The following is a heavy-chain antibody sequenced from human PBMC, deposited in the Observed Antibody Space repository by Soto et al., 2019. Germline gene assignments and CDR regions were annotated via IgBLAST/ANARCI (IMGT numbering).Heavy chain of an antibody. V-gene: IGHV3-7*01. Sequence: EVQVVESGGGLVQPGGSLRLSCVASGFTFSAYWMSWVRQAPGRGLEWVANINQDGSVEQYVDSMKGRFTISRDNAKNSLYLQMNSLRAEDTAVYYCARHPRTLPVYWGQGTLVTVSS. CDR3: ARHPRTLPVY. D-gene: IGHD2-21*02. J-gene: IGHJ4*02. CDR1: GFTFSAYW. CDR2: INQDGSVE.